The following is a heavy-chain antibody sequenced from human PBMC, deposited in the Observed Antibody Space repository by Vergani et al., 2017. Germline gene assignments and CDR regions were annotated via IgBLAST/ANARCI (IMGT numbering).Heavy chain of an antibody. CDR2: IYYSGGT. D-gene: IGHD1-26*01. CDR1: GGSISSSSYY. Sequence: QLQLQESGPGLVKPSETLSLTCTVSGGSISSSSYYWGWIRQPPGKGLEWIGSIYYSGGTYYNPSLKSRVTISVDTSKNQFSLKLSSVTAADTAVYYCARDLRELVKVFDYWGQGTLVTVSS. CDR3: ARDLRELVKVFDY. J-gene: IGHJ4*02. V-gene: IGHV4-39*07.